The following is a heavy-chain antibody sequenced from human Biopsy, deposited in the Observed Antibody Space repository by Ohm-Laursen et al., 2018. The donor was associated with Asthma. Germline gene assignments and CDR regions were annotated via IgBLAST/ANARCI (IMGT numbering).Heavy chain of an antibody. CDR2: ISFDGSNK. CDR3: AKDVFPGWELRRGPDY. D-gene: IGHD1-7*01. J-gene: IGHJ4*02. V-gene: IGHV3-30*18. CDR1: EFTFSNYG. Sequence: SSLRLSCSASEFTFSNYGMHWVRQAPGKGLDWVAVISFDGSNKNYTDSVKGRFTISRDNSRNTLHLQMNSLRAEDTAVYYCAKDVFPGWELRRGPDYWGQGTLVTVSS.